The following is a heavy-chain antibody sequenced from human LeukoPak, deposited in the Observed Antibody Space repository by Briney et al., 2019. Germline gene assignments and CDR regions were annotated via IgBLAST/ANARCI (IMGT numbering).Heavy chain of an antibody. J-gene: IGHJ3*02. CDR3: ANGYYYGSGSYYKEAFDI. V-gene: IGHV3-30*18. D-gene: IGHD3-10*01. CDR2: ISYDGSNK. CDR1: GFTFSNYG. Sequence: PGGSLRLSCAASGFTFSNYGMHWVRQAPAKGLEWVVVISYDGSNKYYADSVKGRFTISRDNSKNTLYLQMNSLRAEDTAVYYCANGYYYGSGSYYKEAFDIWGQGTMVTVSS.